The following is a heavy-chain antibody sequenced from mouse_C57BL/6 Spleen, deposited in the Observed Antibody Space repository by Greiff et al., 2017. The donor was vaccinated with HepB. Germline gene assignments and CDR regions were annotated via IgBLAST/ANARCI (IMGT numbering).Heavy chain of an antibody. CDR3: ARSGGLRRPFAY. CDR2: IYPGDGDT. J-gene: IGHJ3*01. D-gene: IGHD2-4*01. CDR1: GYAFSSYW. Sequence: QVQLKESGAELVKPGASVKISCKASGYAFSSYWMNWVKQRPGKGLEWIGQIYPGDGDTNYNGKFKGKATLTADKSSSTAYMQLSSLTSEDSAVYFCARSGGLRRPFAYWGQVTLVTVSA. V-gene: IGHV1-80*01.